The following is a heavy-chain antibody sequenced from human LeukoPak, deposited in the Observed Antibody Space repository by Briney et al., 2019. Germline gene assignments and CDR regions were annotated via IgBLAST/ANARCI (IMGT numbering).Heavy chain of an antibody. D-gene: IGHD3-16*01. CDR3: ARENSITRSSDY. CDR1: GGSFSGYY. J-gene: IGHJ4*02. Sequence: SETLSLTCAVYGGSFSGYYWSWIRQPPGKGLEWIGYIYYGGSTNYNPSLKSRLTISVDTSKNQFSLRLSSATAADTAVYYCARENSITRSSDYWGQGTLVTVSS. CDR2: IYYGGST. V-gene: IGHV4-59*01.